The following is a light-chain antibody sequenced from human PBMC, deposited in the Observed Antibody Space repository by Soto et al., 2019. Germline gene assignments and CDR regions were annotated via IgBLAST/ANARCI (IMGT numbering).Light chain of an antibody. J-gene: IGLJ1*01. CDR1: SSNIGAGYH. CDR2: GNS. CDR3: QSCDSSLSGSYV. V-gene: IGLV1-40*01. Sequence: QSVLAQPPSVSGAPGQRVTISCTGSSSNIGAGYHVHWYQQLPGTAPKLLIYGNSNRPSGVPDRFSGSKSGTSASLAITGLQAEDGPDYYCQSCDSSLSGSYVFGTGTKLTVL.